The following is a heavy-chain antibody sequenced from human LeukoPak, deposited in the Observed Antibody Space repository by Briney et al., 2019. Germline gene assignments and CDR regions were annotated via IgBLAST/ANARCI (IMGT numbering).Heavy chain of an antibody. D-gene: IGHD6-19*01. J-gene: IGHJ6*02. CDR2: ISGSGGIT. Sequence: PGGSLRLSCAASGFTFSSYAMSWVRQAPGKGLEWVSAISGSGGITYYADSVKGRLTISRDNSKNPLYLQRNRLRAEDTAVYYCARASELRFVAVAGTDPFHYGLHVWRQGTTVTVSS. CDR1: GFTFSSYA. CDR3: ARASELRFVAVAGTDPFHYGLHV. V-gene: IGHV3-23*01.